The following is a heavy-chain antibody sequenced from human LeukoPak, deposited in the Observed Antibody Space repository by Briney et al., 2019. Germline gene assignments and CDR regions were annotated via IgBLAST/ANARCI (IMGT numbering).Heavy chain of an antibody. V-gene: IGHV3-33*01. J-gene: IGHJ4*02. CDR1: GFTFSIYG. CDR2: IWNDGSNK. Sequence: GGSLRLSCAASGFTFSIYGMHWVRQAPGKGLELVAVIWNDGSNKDYVDSVKGRFTISRDNSKNTLYLQMNSLRAEDTAVYYCARNFDYWGQGTLVTVSS. CDR3: ARNFDY.